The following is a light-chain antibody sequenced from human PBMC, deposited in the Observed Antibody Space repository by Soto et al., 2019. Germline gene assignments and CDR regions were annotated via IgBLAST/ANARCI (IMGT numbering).Light chain of an antibody. CDR1: RSFTTW. J-gene: IGKJ4*01. V-gene: IGKV1-5*01. CDR3: QQYYNYPLT. Sequence: DIQMTQSPSTLSASVGDRVTITCRASRSFTTWLAWYQQKPGKAPKLLIYDASNLESGVPSRFSGSGSGTEFTLTISSLQPDDFATSYCQQYYNYPLTFGGGTTVEIK. CDR2: DAS.